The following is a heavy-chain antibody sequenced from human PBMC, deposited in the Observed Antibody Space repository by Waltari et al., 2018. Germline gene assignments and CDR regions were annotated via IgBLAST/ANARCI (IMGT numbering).Heavy chain of an antibody. CDR3: VNHYETRGYGAFDI. V-gene: IGHV4-4*02. CDR2: VYHSGPT. CDR1: GGSISSSYW. D-gene: IGHD3-22*01. Sequence: QVQLQESGPGLVKPSEILSLTCAVSGGSISSSYWWRWVRQPPGKGLEWSGEVYHSGPTNYNPSLKSRVTISVDKSKNQFSLKLSSVTAADTAVYFCVNHYETRGYGAFDIWGQGTMVTVSS. J-gene: IGHJ3*02.